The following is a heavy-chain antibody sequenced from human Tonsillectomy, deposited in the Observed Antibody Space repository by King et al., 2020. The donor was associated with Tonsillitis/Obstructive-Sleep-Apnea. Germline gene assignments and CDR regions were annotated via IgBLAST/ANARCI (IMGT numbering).Heavy chain of an antibody. D-gene: IGHD2-15*01. V-gene: IGHV3-74*01. CDR2: INSDGSST. CDR1: GFTFSTYL. CDR3: ARDGARCSGGSCYSDYYYYYMDV. J-gene: IGHJ6*03. Sequence: VQLVESGGGLVQPGGSLRLSCAASGFTFSTYLMHWVRQAPGKGLVWVSRINSDGSSTSYADSVKGRFTISRDNAKNTLYLQMSSLRAEDTAVYFWARDGARCSGGSCYSDYYYYYMDVWGKGTTVTVSS.